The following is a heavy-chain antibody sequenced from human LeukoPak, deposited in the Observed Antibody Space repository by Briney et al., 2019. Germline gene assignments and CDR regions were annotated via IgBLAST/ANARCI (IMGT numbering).Heavy chain of an antibody. D-gene: IGHD5-12*01. CDR2: ISWDGGST. CDR1: GCTFDDYP. J-gene: IGHJ4*02. CDR3: AKSPYSGYDFFDY. V-gene: IGHV3-43*01. Sequence: GGSLRLSCAASGCTFDDYPMHWGHRATGQGLDLVSLISWDGGSTYYADSVKGRFTISRDNSKNTLYLQMNSLRAEDTAVYYCAKSPYSGYDFFDYWGQGTLVTVSS.